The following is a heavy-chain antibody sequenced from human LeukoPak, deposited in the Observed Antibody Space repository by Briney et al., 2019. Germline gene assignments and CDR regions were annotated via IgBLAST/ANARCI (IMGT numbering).Heavy chain of an antibody. V-gene: IGHV3-30*03. CDR1: GVTFSSYG. CDR3: TTKVIRGNSGDDYDD. J-gene: IGHJ4*02. CDR2: ISSDGNGK. D-gene: IGHD5-12*01. Sequence: GGSLRLSCAASGVTFSSYGMHWVRQAPGKGLEWVALISSDGNGKLYGDSVKGRFTISRDDSKSTLYLQMNSLRAEDTAVYYCTTKVIRGNSGDDYDDWGQGTLVTVSS.